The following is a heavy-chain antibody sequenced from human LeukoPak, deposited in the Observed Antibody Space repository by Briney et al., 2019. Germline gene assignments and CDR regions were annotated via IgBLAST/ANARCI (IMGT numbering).Heavy chain of an antibody. J-gene: IGHJ5*02. Sequence: SETLSLTCTVSGYSISSGYYWGWIRQPPGKGLEWIGTIFHSGYTDYSPSLKSRGTISLDTSKNQISLKLTSATAADTAVYYCARVSRCEQNWFDPWGQGTLVTVSS. CDR2: IFHSGYT. CDR3: ARVSRCEQNWFDP. V-gene: IGHV4-38-2*02. CDR1: GYSISSGYY. D-gene: IGHD4-17*01.